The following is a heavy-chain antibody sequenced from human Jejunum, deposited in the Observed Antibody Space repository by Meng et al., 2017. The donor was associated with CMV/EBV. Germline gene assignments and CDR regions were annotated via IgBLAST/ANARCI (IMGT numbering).Heavy chain of an antibody. J-gene: IGHJ4*02. Sequence: SGFTFTNYAIHWVRQVPGKGLEWVAVISFDGTNIYYGDSVKGRFTISRDDSKNTVFLQMSSLRAEDTGMYYCAKGLSLYDCSAFYDCRGQGTLVTVSS. D-gene: IGHD3-22*01. CDR1: GFTFTNYA. V-gene: IGHV3-30*18. CDR3: AKGLSLYDCSAFYDC. CDR2: ISFDGTNI.